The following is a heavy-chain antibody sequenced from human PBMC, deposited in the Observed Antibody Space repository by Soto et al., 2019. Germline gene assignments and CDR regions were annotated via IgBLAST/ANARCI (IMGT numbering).Heavy chain of an antibody. J-gene: IGHJ4*02. Sequence: GASVKVSCKASGYTFSGFYMHWVRQAPGQGLEWMGIINPSGGSTSYAQKFQGRVTMTRDTSTSTVYMELSSLRSEDTAVYYCASVDTAMVSPAFDYWGQGTLVTVSS. CDR3: ASVDTAMVSPAFDY. CDR1: GYTFSGFY. D-gene: IGHD5-18*01. CDR2: INPSGGST. V-gene: IGHV1-46*01.